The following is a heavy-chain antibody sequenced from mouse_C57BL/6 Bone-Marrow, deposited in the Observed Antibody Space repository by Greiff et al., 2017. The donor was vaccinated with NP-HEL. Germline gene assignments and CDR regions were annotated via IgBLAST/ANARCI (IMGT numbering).Heavy chain of an antibody. CDR1: GYTFTSYW. Sequence: QVQLQQPGAELVKPGASVKLSCKASGYTFTSYWMHWVKQRPGQGLEWIGMIHPNSGSTNYNEKCKSKATLTVDKSSSTAYMQLSSLTSEDSAVYYCARNYCSSYALYAMDYWGQGTSVTVSS. V-gene: IGHV1-64*01. D-gene: IGHD1-1*01. J-gene: IGHJ4*01. CDR3: ARNYCSSYALYAMDY. CDR2: IHPNSGST.